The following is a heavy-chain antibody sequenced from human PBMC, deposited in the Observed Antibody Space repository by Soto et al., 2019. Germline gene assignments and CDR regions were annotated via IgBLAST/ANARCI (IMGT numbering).Heavy chain of an antibody. CDR3: ARDQRPVGATLYYYYGMDV. V-gene: IGHV4-39*02. CDR2: IYYSGST. Sequence: PSETLSLTCTVSGGSISSSSYYWGWIRQPPGKGLEWSGSIYYSGSTYYNPSLKSRVTISVDTSKNQFSLKLSSVTAADTAVYYCARDQRPVGATLYYYYGMDVWGQGTTVTVSS. D-gene: IGHD1-26*01. J-gene: IGHJ6*02. CDR1: GGSISSSSYY.